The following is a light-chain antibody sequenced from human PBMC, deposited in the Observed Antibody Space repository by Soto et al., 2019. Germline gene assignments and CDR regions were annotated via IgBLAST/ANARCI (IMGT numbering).Light chain of an antibody. CDR3: QQYDNLPLT. J-gene: IGKJ4*01. V-gene: IGKV1-33*01. CDR2: DAS. CDR1: QDISNY. Sequence: IHMTHSRSSLSASVGDRVTITFQASQDISNYLNWYQQKPGKAPKLLIYDASNLETGVPSRFSGSGSGTDFTFTISSLQPEDIATYYCQQYDNLPLTFGGGTKVDIK.